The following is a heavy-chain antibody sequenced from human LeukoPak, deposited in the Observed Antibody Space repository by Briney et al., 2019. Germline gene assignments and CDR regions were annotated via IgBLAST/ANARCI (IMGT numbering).Heavy chain of an antibody. V-gene: IGHV3-74*01. D-gene: IGHD3-22*01. J-gene: IGHJ4*02. CDR3: ARVGYYDSSGYRN. CDR1: GLTFSSHW. CDR2: ITNDGSST. Sequence: GGSLRLSCAASGLTFSSHWMHWVRQAPGKGLVWVSRITNDGSSTTYADSVKGRFTISRDNAKNMLYLQVNSLRAEDTAVYYCARVGYYDSSGYRNWGQGTLVTVSS.